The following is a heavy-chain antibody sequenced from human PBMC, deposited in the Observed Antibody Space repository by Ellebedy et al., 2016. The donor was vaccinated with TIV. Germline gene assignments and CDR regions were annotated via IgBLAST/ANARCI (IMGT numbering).Heavy chain of an antibody. CDR1: GYSFTSYG. J-gene: IGHJ5*02. CDR2: ISPHSGDT. D-gene: IGHD3-9*01. CDR3: ARGDRDTLTGQYWFDP. V-gene: IGHV1-18*01. Sequence: ASVKVSXXASGYSFTSYGISWVRQAPGQGLEWMGWISPHSGDTSYAEKFQGRVTLTTDTSTTTAYMDLRSLTSDDTAVYYCARGDRDTLTGQYWFDPWGLGTLVTVSS.